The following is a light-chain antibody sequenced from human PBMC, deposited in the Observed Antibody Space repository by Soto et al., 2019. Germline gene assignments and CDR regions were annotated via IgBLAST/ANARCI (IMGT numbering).Light chain of an antibody. CDR2: AAS. CDR1: QDISTF. CDR3: QNYNRAPLT. Sequence: DIQMTQSPSSLSASVGDRVTITCRASQDISTFLAWYQQKPGKVPKLLIFAASTLQSGVPSRFSGSASGTDFTLTISSLQPEDVATYYCQNYNRAPLTFGPGTKVEIK. J-gene: IGKJ3*01. V-gene: IGKV1-27*01.